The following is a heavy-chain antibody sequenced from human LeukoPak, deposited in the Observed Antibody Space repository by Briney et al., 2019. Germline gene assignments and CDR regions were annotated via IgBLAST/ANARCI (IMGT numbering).Heavy chain of an antibody. CDR2: ISYDGSNK. V-gene: IGHV3-30-3*01. Sequence: PGGSLRLSCAASGFTVSSYYMSWVRQAPGKGLEWVAVISYDGSNKYNADSVKGRFTISRDNSKNTLYLQMNSLRAEDTAVFYCARQGGEMATLFTQKIHFDYWGQGTLVTVSS. D-gene: IGHD5-24*01. J-gene: IGHJ4*02. CDR3: ARQGGEMATLFTQKIHFDY. CDR1: GFTVSSYY.